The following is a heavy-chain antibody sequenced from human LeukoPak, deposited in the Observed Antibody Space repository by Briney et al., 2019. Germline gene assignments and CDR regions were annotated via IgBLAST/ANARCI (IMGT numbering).Heavy chain of an antibody. Sequence: PGGSLRLSCAASGFTVSSNYMSWVRQAPGKGLEWVGLIKSKIDGVTTDYAAPVKGRFTIPRDDSKNTLYLQMNSLKTEDTAVYYCATISAPGGYRRGAVDYWGEGTLVTASS. V-gene: IGHV3-15*01. CDR1: GFTVSSNY. J-gene: IGHJ4*02. CDR3: ATISAPGGYRRGAVDY. CDR2: IKSKIDGVTT. D-gene: IGHD1-26*01.